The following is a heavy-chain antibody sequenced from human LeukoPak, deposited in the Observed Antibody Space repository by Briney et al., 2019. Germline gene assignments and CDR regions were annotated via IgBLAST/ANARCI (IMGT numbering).Heavy chain of an antibody. J-gene: IGHJ4*02. D-gene: IGHD5-12*01. V-gene: IGHV3-7*01. CDR3: ARDGGHSGYDLLDY. Sequence: GGSLRLSCAASGLTFSSYWMTWVRQAPGKGLEWVANIKQDGSEKYYVDSVKGRFTISRDNAKNSLYLQMNSLRAEDTAVYYCARDGGHSGYDLLDYRGQGTLVTVSS. CDR1: GLTFSSYW. CDR2: IKQDGSEK.